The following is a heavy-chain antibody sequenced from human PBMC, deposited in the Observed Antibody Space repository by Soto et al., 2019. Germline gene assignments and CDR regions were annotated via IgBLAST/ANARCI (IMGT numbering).Heavy chain of an antibody. D-gene: IGHD6-19*01. CDR3: ARDKGPLAVAGAFDI. CDR2: INAGNGNT. CDR1: GYTFTSYA. V-gene: IGHV1-3*01. Sequence: ASVKVSCKASGYTFTSYAMHWVRQAPGQRLEWMGWINAGNGNTKYSQKFQGRVTITRDTSASTAYMELSSLRSEDTAVYYCARDKGPLAVAGAFDILGQGTMVTVSS. J-gene: IGHJ3*02.